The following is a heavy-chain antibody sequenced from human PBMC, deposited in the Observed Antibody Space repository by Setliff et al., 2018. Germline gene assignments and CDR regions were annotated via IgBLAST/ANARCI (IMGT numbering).Heavy chain of an antibody. Sequence: GESLTLSCVTSGFTFSTYWMHWVRQAPGQGLVWVARISTDGSSITYADSVKGRFTISRDNARNTLYLQMNSLTAEDTAVYYCARVGSKPQLGWFDPWGQGTLVTVSS. J-gene: IGHJ5*02. D-gene: IGHD1-26*01. V-gene: IGHV3-74*03. CDR1: GFTFSTYW. CDR2: ISTDGSSI. CDR3: ARVGSKPQLGWFDP.